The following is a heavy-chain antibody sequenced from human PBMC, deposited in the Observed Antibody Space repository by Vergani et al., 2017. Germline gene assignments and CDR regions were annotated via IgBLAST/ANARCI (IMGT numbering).Heavy chain of an antibody. V-gene: IGHV3-21*01. Sequence: EVQLVESGGGLVQPGGSLRLSCAASGFTFSSYSMNWVRQAPGKGLEWVSSISSSSSYIYYADSVKGRFTISRDNSKNTLYLQMNSLRAEDTAVYYCAKAPLYDSSGVGLDYWGQGTLVTVSS. CDR3: AKAPLYDSSGVGLDY. CDR2: ISSSSSYI. CDR1: GFTFSSYS. D-gene: IGHD3-22*01. J-gene: IGHJ4*02.